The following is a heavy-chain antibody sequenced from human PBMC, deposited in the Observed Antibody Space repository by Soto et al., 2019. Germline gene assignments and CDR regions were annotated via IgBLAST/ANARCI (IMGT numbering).Heavy chain of an antibody. CDR2: INPSGGST. Sequence: ASVKVSCKASGYTFTSYYMHWVRQAPGQGLEWMGIINPSGGSTSYAQKFQGRVTMTRDTSTSTVYMELSSLRSEDTAVYYCAREEIEWELAHYYYGMDVWGQGTTVTVSS. D-gene: IGHD1-26*01. CDR3: AREEIEWELAHYYYGMDV. J-gene: IGHJ6*02. V-gene: IGHV1-46*01. CDR1: GYTFTSYY.